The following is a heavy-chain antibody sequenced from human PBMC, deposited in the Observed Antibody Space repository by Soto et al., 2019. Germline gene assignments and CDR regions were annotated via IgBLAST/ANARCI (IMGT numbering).Heavy chain of an antibody. V-gene: IGHV3-21*01. J-gene: IGHJ4*02. Sequence: EVQLVESGGGLVKPGGSLRLSCAASGFTFSSYSMNWVRQAPGKGLEWVSSISRSSSYIYYADSVKGRFTISRDNAKKSLYLQMNSLRAEDTAVYYCAREEMYSSSWYPDYWGQGTLVTVSS. CDR1: GFTFSSYS. D-gene: IGHD6-13*01. CDR3: AREEMYSSSWYPDY. CDR2: ISRSSSYI.